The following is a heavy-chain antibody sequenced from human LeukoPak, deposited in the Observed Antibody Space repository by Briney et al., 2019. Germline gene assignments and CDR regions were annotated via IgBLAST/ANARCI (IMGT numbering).Heavy chain of an antibody. V-gene: IGHV3-33*06. D-gene: IGHD1-26*01. CDR2: VWDDGSNK. J-gene: IGHJ4*02. CDR1: GFTFSSYG. CDR3: AKDLSLGAIDY. Sequence: GGSLRLSCAASGFTFSSYGMHWVRQAPGKGLEWVAVVWDDGSNKYYADSVKGRFTISRDNSKNTLYLQMNSLRAEDTAVYYCAKDLSLGAIDYWGQGTLVTVSS.